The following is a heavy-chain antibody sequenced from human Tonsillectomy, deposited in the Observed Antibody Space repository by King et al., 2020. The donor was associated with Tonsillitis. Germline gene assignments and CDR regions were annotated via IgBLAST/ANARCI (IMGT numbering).Heavy chain of an antibody. J-gene: IGHJ6*02. D-gene: IGHD2-2*01. V-gene: IGHV1-2*02. Sequence: QLVQSGAEVKKPGASVKVSCKASGYTFTGYYMHWVRQAPGQGLEWMGWINPNSGGTNYAQKFQGRVTMTRDTSISTAYMELSRLRSDDTAVYYCARYCSSTSCPSYYYYYYGMDVWGQGTTVTVSS. CDR2: INPNSGGT. CDR3: ARYCSSTSCPSYYYYYYGMDV. CDR1: GYTFTGYY.